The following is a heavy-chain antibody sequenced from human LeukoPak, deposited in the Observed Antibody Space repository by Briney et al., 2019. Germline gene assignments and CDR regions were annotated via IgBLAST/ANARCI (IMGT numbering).Heavy chain of an antibody. CDR1: GFSFSSDW. V-gene: IGHV3-7*05. Sequence: GGSLRLSCAASGFSFSSDWMSWVRQAPGKGLEWVANVRRDGSQKYYVDSVKGRFTISRDNADNSLYLHMNSLRAEDTAVYYCARPLMVGGNSPFDSWGQGTLVTVSS. CDR3: ARPLMVGGNSPFDS. D-gene: IGHD4-23*01. J-gene: IGHJ4*02. CDR2: VRRDGSQK.